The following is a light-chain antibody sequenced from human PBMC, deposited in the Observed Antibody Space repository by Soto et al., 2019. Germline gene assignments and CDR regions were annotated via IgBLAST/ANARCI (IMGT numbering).Light chain of an antibody. J-gene: IGKJ1*01. CDR3: QQYDADPWT. CDR2: DAS. V-gene: IGKV1-5*01. CDR1: QSIRRW. Sequence: DIQMTQSPSTLSASVGDRVTITCRASQSIRRWLAWYQQKPGKAPKLLIYDASSLENGVPSRFSGSGSWTEFTLTICRLQPDDFASYYCQQYDADPWTFGQGTKVEMK.